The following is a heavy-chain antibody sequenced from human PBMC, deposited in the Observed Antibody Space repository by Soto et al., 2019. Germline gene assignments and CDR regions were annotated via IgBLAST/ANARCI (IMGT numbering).Heavy chain of an antibody. Sequence: GGSLRLSCAASGFAFSGYSMNWVRQAPGKGLEWVAAISGSGDYIYYADSVRGRFTISRDNSKNTLYLQMNSLRAEDTAVYYCARGPYYDFWSGFLLWGQGTLVTVSS. V-gene: IGHV3-21*01. J-gene: IGHJ4*02. D-gene: IGHD3-3*01. CDR3: ARGPYYDFWSGFLL. CDR1: GFAFSGYS. CDR2: ISGSGDYI.